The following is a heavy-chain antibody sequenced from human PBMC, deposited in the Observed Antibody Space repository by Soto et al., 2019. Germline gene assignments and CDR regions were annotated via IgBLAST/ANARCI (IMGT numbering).Heavy chain of an antibody. CDR1: GFTFSSYS. D-gene: IGHD3-10*01. J-gene: IGHJ5*02. CDR3: ASGKGFGELFGDWFDP. Sequence: GGSLRLSCAASGFTFSSYSMNWVRQAPGKGLEWVSSISSSSSYIYYADSVKGRFTISRDNAKNSLYLQMNSLRAEDTAVYYCASGKGFGELFGDWFDPWGQGTLVTVSS. CDR2: ISSSSSYI. V-gene: IGHV3-21*01.